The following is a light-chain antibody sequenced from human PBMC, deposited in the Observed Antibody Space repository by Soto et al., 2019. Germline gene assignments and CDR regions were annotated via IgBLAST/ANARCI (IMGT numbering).Light chain of an antibody. Sequence: EIVLTRSPGTLXXSXXXXVXXXCXXIQGVSNNYLAWYQQKPGQAPRLLIYGASNRATGIPDRFSGSGSGTDFTLTISRLQSEDFAVYYCQQYNNWPAITFGQGTRLEIK. V-gene: IGKV3-20*01. CDR2: GAS. CDR1: QGVSNNY. J-gene: IGKJ5*01. CDR3: QQYNNWPAIT.